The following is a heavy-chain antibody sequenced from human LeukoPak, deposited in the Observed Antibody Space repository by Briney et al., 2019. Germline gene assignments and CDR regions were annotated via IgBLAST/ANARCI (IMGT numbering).Heavy chain of an antibody. CDR1: GGSFSGYY. CDR3: ARGAYYYGSGSSVSSGMDV. CDR2: FNHSGST. Sequence: SETLSLTCAVYGGSFSGYYWSWIRQPPGKGLEWIGEFNHSGSTNYNPSLKSRVAISVDTSKNQFSLKLSSVTAADTAVYYCARGAYYYGSGSSVSSGMDVWGKGTTVTVSS. D-gene: IGHD3-10*01. J-gene: IGHJ6*04. V-gene: IGHV4-34*01.